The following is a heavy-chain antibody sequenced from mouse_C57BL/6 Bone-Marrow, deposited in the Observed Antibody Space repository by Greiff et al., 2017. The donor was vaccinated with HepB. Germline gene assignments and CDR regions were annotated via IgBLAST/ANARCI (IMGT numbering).Heavy chain of an antibody. V-gene: IGHV5-4*03. CDR2: ISDGGSYT. J-gene: IGHJ4*01. CDR1: GFTFSSYA. CDR3: ARSITTVVAGDAMDY. D-gene: IGHD1-1*01. Sequence: EVNVVESGGGLVKPGGSLKLSCAASGFTFSSYAMSWVRQTPEKRLEWVATISDGGSYTYYPDNVKGRFTISRDNAKNNLYLQMSHLKSEDTAMYYCARSITTVVAGDAMDYWGQGTSVTVSS.